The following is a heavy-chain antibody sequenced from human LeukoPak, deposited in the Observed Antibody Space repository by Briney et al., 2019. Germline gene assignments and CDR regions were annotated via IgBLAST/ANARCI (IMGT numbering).Heavy chain of an antibody. V-gene: IGHV3-11*01. CDR3: ARDGAVSLYYFYAMDV. CDR2: ISSSGSTI. CDR1: GFTFSDYY. J-gene: IGHJ6*02. Sequence: GGSLRLSCAASGFTFSDYYMSWIRQAPGKGLEWVSYISSSGSTISYAGSVRGRFTISRDNAKNSLYLQMDSLRAEDTAVYYCARDGAVSLYYFYAMDVWGQGTTVTVAS. D-gene: IGHD3-16*01.